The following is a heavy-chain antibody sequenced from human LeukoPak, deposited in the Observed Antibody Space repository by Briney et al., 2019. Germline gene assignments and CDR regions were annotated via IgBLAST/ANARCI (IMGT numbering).Heavy chain of an antibody. J-gene: IGHJ4*02. V-gene: IGHV1-2*06. D-gene: IGHD1-20*01. CDR3: ARPVLKGYDNCGY. CDR1: GYTFAGYY. CDR2: INPNSGGT. Sequence: GASVKVSCKASGYTFAGYYMHWVRQAPGQGLEWMGRINPNSGGTNYAQKFQGRVTMTRDTSISTAYMELSRLRSDDTAVYCCARPVLKGYDNCGYWGQGTLVTVSS.